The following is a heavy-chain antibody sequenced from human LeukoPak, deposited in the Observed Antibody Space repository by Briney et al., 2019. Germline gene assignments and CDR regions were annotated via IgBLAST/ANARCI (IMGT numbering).Heavy chain of an antibody. Sequence: GESLRLSCVASVFTFRRYEMKCVRDAPGEGLECVSYISGSGITIVYAHSVKGGFTISRDNAKNTLYLQMNRLRAEDTADYYCAFNSRLRFLQWSDAFDIWGQGTMVTVSS. V-gene: IGHV3-48*03. CDR2: ISGSGITI. CDR1: VFTFRRYE. J-gene: IGHJ3*02. D-gene: IGHD3-3*01. CDR3: AFNSRLRFLQWSDAFDI.